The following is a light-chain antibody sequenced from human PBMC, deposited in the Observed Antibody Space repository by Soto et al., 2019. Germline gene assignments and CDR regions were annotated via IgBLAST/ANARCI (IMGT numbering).Light chain of an antibody. CDR1: QDISTA. CDR3: HQFNNPIT. CDR2: GAS. V-gene: IGKV1D-13*01. J-gene: IGKJ5*01. Sequence: AIRMTQSPSSLSASVGDRVTITCRASQDISTALAWYQQKPGKPPKVLIYGASTLENGVPSRFIGSGSGTDFTLTISSLLPEDFATYYCHQFNNPITFGQGTRLEIK.